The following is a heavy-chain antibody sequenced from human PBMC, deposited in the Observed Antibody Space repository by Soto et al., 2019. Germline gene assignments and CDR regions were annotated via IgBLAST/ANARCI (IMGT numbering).Heavy chain of an antibody. CDR3: ARDRAFCSGTNCRRGSIYYYYMDV. Sequence: EVHLVESGGGLVQPGGSLRLYCAASGFTFSGHWMSWVRQAPGKGLEWVAHIKQDGSETFYVGSVKGRFTISRDNAKNSLDLQMNSLRAEVTALYYCARDRAFCSGTNCRRGSIYYYYMDVWGNGTTVTVSS. J-gene: IGHJ6*03. CDR1: GFTFSGHW. V-gene: IGHV3-7*01. CDR2: IKQDGSET. D-gene: IGHD2-2*01.